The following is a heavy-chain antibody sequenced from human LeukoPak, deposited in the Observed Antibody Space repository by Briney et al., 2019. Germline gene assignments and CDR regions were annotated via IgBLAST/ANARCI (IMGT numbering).Heavy chain of an antibody. Sequence: SETLSLTCTVSGGSISSSNYYWGWIRQPPGKGLEWVGSIYYSGSTYYNPSLKGRVTISVDTSKNQFSLKLSSMTAADTAVYYCARLPYYYYYMDVWGKGTTVTISS. CDR3: ARLPYYYYYMDV. CDR1: GGSISSSNYY. CDR2: IYYSGST. J-gene: IGHJ6*03. V-gene: IGHV4-39*01.